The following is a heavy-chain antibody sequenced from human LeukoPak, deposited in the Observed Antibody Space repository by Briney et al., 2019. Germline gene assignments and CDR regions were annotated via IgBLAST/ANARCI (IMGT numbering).Heavy chain of an antibody. Sequence: SGTLSLTCTVSGGSITSGSKYWSWIRQTAGKGLEWIGYIYYSGSTNYNPSLKSRVTISVDTSKNQFSLKLSSVTAADTAVYYCARALGAYDAFDIWGQGTMVTVSS. CDR3: ARALGAYDAFDI. V-gene: IGHV4-61*10. CDR1: GGSITSGSKY. J-gene: IGHJ3*02. CDR2: IYYSGST. D-gene: IGHD3-3*02.